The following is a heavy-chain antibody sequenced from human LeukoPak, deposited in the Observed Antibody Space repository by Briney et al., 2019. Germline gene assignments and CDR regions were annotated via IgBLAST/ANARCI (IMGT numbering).Heavy chain of an antibody. CDR3: VREDTPATANY. J-gene: IGHJ4*02. CDR2: ISGGGDIT. D-gene: IGHD2-21*02. V-gene: IGHV3-23*01. CDR1: GFTFSSYG. Sequence: PGGSLRLSCAASGFTFSSYGMHWVRQTPGKGLEWVSAISGGGDITYYADSVTGRFTISRDNSKDTLFLQMHSLRPGDTAVYYCVREDTPATANYWGQGTLVTISS.